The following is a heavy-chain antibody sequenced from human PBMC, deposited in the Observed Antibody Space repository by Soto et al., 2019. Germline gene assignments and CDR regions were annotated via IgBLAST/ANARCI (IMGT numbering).Heavy chain of an antibody. Sequence: GASVKVSCKASGYTFTGYYMHWVRQAPGQGLEWMGWINPNSGGTNYAQKFQGWVTMTRDTSISTAYMELSRLRSDDTAVYYCAREEYSSSSTTNWFDPWGQGTLVTVSS. D-gene: IGHD6-13*01. CDR1: GYTFTGYY. J-gene: IGHJ5*02. CDR3: AREEYSSSSTTNWFDP. V-gene: IGHV1-2*04. CDR2: INPNSGGT.